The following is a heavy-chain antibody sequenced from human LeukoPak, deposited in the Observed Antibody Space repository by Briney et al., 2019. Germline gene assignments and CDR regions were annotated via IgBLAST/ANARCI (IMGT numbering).Heavy chain of an antibody. CDR2: IYYSGST. CDR3: ARLGRGYSYGLRTFDY. V-gene: IGHV4-39*07. J-gene: IGHJ4*02. CDR1: GGSISSSSYH. Sequence: PSETLSLACTVSGGSISSSSYHWGWIRQPPGKGLEWIGSIYYSGSTYYNPSLKSRVTISVDTSKNQFSLKLSSVTAADTAVYYCARLGRGYSYGLRTFDYWGQGTLVTVSS. D-gene: IGHD5-18*01.